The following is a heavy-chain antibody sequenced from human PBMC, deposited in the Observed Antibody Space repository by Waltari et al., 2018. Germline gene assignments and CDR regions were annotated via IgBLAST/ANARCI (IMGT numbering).Heavy chain of an antibody. CDR2: THTRGRT. V-gene: IGHV4-61*08. D-gene: IGHD4-17*01. CDR1: GGSVRSGGYY. J-gene: IGHJ5*01. Sequence: QVQLQESGPGLVEPSETLSLTCTVSGGSVRSGGYYWSWIRQPPGKGLEWVGYTHTRGRTAYNPSLQSRVTIFGDTSTNQLSLNLRSVTAADTATYFCARVKDEFGDYGFDYGGQGTLVTVSA. CDR3: ARVKDEFGDYGFDY.